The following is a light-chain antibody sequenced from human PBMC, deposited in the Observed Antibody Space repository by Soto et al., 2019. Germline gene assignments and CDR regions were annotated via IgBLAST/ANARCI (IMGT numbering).Light chain of an antibody. Sequence: DIVLTQSTLSLPVTPVEPASISCRSSRSLLHSNGYNYLAWFLQKAGQSPQLLIYLASSRASGVPDRFSGSGSGTDFTLKISRVEAEDVGVYYCMQVLQTPFTFGGGTKVDIK. CDR3: MQVLQTPFT. V-gene: IGKV2-28*01. CDR2: LAS. CDR1: RSLLHSNGYNY. J-gene: IGKJ4*01.